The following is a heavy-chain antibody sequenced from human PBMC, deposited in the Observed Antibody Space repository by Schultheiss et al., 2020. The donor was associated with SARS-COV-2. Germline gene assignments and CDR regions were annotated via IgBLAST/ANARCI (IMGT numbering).Heavy chain of an antibody. Sequence: ETLSLTCTVSGGSVSSGSYYWSWIRQPPGKGLEWIGYIYYSGSTNYNPSLKSRVTISVDTSKNQFSLKLSSVTAADTAVYYCARGRITMVQGVITGFDYWGQGTLVTVSS. CDR3: ARGRITMVQGVITGFDY. V-gene: IGHV4-61*01. CDR1: GGSVSSGSYY. CDR2: IYYSGST. D-gene: IGHD3-10*01. J-gene: IGHJ4*02.